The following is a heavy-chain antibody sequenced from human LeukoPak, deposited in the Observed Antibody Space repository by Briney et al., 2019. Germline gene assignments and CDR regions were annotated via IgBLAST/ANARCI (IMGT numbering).Heavy chain of an antibody. D-gene: IGHD4-17*01. CDR2: IYTSGST. J-gene: IGHJ4*02. V-gene: IGHV4-39*07. CDR3: ANSIDFDYGDYYFDY. CDR1: GASISSSSYY. Sequence: PSETLSLTCTVSGASISSSSYYWGWIRQPPGKGLEWIGRIYTSGSTNYNPSLKSRVTISLDTSKNQFSLKLSSVTAADTAVYYCANSIDFDYGDYYFDYWGQGALVTISS.